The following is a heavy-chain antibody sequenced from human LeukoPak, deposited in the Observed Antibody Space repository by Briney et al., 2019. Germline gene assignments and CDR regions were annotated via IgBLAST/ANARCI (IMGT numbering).Heavy chain of an antibody. CDR3: AKDGEGGWFDP. Sequence: GGSLRLSRAASGFTFSNYNMNWVRQAPGKGLEWVSSIRSSTTYVYYADSVKGRFTISRDNAKNSLYLQMNSLRAEDTAVYYCAKDGEGGWFDPWGQGTLVTVSS. CDR2: IRSSTTYV. CDR1: GFTFSNYN. V-gene: IGHV3-21*01. J-gene: IGHJ5*02. D-gene: IGHD7-27*01.